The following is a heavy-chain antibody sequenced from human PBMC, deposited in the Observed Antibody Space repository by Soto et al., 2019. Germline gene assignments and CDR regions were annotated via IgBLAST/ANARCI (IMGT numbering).Heavy chain of an antibody. V-gene: IGHV3-21*01. D-gene: IGHD3-22*01. J-gene: IGHJ4*02. CDR3: ARGYYDSSGPYFDY. Sequence: EVQLVESGAGLVKPGGSLRLSCAASRFTFSSYSMIWVRQAPGKGLEWVSSISSSSSYIYYADSVKGRFTISRDNAKNSLYLQMNSLRAEDTAVYYCARGYYDSSGPYFDYWGQGTLVTVSS. CDR1: RFTFSSYS. CDR2: ISSSSSYI.